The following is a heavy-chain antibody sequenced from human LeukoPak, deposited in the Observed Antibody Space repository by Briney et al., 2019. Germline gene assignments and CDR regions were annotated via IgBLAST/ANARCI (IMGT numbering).Heavy chain of an antibody. D-gene: IGHD4-17*01. CDR3: ARDAFIYGDYAGAFDI. J-gene: IGHJ3*02. CDR1: GFTFSSYS. CDR2: ISSSSSYI. Sequence: GGSLRLSCAASGFTFSSYSMNWVRQAPGKGLEWVSSISSSSSYIYYADSVKGRFTISRDNAKNSLYLQMNSLRAEDTAVYYCARDAFIYGDYAGAFDIWGQGTMVTVSS. V-gene: IGHV3-21*01.